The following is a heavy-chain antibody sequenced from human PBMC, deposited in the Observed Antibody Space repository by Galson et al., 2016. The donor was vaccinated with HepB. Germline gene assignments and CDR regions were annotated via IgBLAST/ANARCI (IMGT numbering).Heavy chain of an antibody. V-gene: IGHV3-53*01. D-gene: IGHD2-15*01. CDR2: IYSGGST. CDR1: GFIVSSSY. J-gene: IGHJ3*02. Sequence: SLRLSCAASGFIVSSSYMSWVRQAPGKGLEWVSVIYSGGSTYYADSVKGRFTISRDNSKNTLYLQMNSLKAEDTAVYYCARGTFCSGDSCYSPAFDMWGQGTMVTVSS. CDR3: ARGTFCSGDSCYSPAFDM.